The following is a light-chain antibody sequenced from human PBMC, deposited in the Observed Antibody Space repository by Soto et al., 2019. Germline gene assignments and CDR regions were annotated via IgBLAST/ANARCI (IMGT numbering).Light chain of an antibody. V-gene: IGLV2-14*01. CDR3: SSYTSSSTLRV. CDR2: DVS. Sequence: QSVLTQPASVSVSPGQSITISCTGTSSDVGGYNHVSWYQQHPGKAPKLMIYDVSNRPSGVSNRFSGSKSGNTASLTISGLQAGDEADYYCSSYTSSSTLRVFGTGTKVTVL. CDR1: SSDVGGYNH. J-gene: IGLJ1*01.